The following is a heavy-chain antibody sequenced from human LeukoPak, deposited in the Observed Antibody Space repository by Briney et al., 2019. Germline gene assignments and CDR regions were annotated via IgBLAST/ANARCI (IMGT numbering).Heavy chain of an antibody. CDR3: ARGRDLISGEYYFDY. D-gene: IGHD3-16*01. V-gene: IGHV1-46*01. J-gene: IGHJ4*02. Sequence: ASVKVSCKASGYTFTSYYMHWVRQAAGQGLEWMGIINPSGGSTSYAQKFQGRVTMTRDMSTSTVYMELSSLRSEDTAVYYCARGRDLISGEYYFDYWGQGTLVTVSS. CDR1: GYTFTSYY. CDR2: INPSGGST.